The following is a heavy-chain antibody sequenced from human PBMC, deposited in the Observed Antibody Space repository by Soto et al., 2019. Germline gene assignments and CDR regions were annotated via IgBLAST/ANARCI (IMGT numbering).Heavy chain of an antibody. J-gene: IGHJ6*02. Sequence: PGGSLRLSCAASGFTVSSNYMSWVRQAPGKGLEWVSVIYSGGSTYYADSVKGRFTISRDNAKNSLYLQMNSLRAEDTAVYYCARVRARRAADGMDVWGQGTTVTV. V-gene: IGHV3-53*01. CDR1: GFTVSSNY. D-gene: IGHD2-15*01. CDR3: ARVRARRAADGMDV. CDR2: IYSGGST.